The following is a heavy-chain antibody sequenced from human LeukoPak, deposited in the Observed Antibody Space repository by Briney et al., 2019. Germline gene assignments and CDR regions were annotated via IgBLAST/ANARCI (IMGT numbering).Heavy chain of an antibody. V-gene: IGHV7-4-1*02. CDR3: AREYYYDSSGYDY. CDR1: GYSFCDHA. D-gene: IGHD3-22*01. Sequence: ASVKVSCKASGYSFCDHAMNWVRQAPGQGLEWMGWINTYTGNPTYAQGFTGRFVFSLDTSVSTAYLQISSLKAEDTAVYYCAREYYYDSSGYDYWGQGTLVTVSS. CDR2: INTYTGNP. J-gene: IGHJ4*02.